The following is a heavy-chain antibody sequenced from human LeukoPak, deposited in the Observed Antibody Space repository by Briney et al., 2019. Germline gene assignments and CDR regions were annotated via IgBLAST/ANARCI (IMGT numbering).Heavy chain of an antibody. Sequence: GESLRLSCAASGFAFNGYHMSWVRQAPGKGLEWVSFISSSSSYIYYADSVKGRFTISRDNAKNSLYLQMNSLRAEDTAVYYCARAPGYSWAPYFDYWGQGTLVTVSS. J-gene: IGHJ4*02. CDR2: ISSSSSYI. CDR3: ARAPGYSWAPYFDY. V-gene: IGHV3-21*01. D-gene: IGHD5-18*01. CDR1: GFAFNGYH.